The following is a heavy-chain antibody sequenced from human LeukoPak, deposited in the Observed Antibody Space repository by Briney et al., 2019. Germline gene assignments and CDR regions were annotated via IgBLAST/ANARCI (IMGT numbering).Heavy chain of an antibody. J-gene: IGHJ2*01. CDR3: ARDTCGCGSGWHLYWYFDL. D-gene: IGHD6-19*01. Sequence: GGSLRLSCAASGFTFSDYAMHWVRQAPGKELEYVSAISSNGGSIHYANSAKGRFTISRDNSKNTLYLQMDSLRAEDMAVYYCARDTCGCGSGWHLYWYFDLWGRGTLVTVSS. V-gene: IGHV3-64*01. CDR2: ISSNGGSI. CDR1: GFTFSDYA.